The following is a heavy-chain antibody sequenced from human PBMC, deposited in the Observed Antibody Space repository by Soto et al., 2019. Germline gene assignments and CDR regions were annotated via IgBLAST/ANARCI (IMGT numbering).Heavy chain of an antibody. CDR1: GFTFSSYA. CDR3: AKGGDIVLMVYAIDY. V-gene: IGHV3-23*01. Sequence: GGSLRLSCAASGFTFSSYAMSWVRQAPGKGLEWVSAISGSGGSTYYADSVKGRFTISRDNSKNTLYLQMNSLRAEDTAVYYCAKGGDIVLMVYAIDYWGQGTLVTVSS. J-gene: IGHJ4*02. CDR2: ISGSGGST. D-gene: IGHD2-8*01.